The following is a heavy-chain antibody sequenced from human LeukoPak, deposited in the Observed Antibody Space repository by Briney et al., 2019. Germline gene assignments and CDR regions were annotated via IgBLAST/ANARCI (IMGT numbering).Heavy chain of an antibody. J-gene: IGHJ4*02. Sequence: GESLKISCKGSGYSFTNHYIGWVRLMPGKGLEWMGIIYPGDSDTRYSPSIQGQVAISADKSISTAYLQWSSLKASDTAMYYCARRGYGSGNYYYPDWGQGTLVTVSS. V-gene: IGHV5-51*01. D-gene: IGHD3-10*01. CDR2: IYPGDSDT. CDR3: ARRGYGSGNYYYPD. CDR1: GYSFTNHY.